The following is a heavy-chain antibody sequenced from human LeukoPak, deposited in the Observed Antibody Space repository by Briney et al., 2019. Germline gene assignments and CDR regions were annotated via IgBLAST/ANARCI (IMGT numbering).Heavy chain of an antibody. CDR1: GYTFTSYG. D-gene: IGHD2-2*01. V-gene: IGHV1-18*01. Sequence: ASVKVSCKASGYTFTSYGISWVRQAPGQGLEWMGWISAYNGNTNYAQKLQGRVTMTRNTSISTAYMELSSLRSEDTAVYYCARGVVPAAQDYYYYYGMDVWGQGTTVTVSS. CDR3: ARGVVPAAQDYYYYYGMDV. J-gene: IGHJ6*02. CDR2: ISAYNGNT.